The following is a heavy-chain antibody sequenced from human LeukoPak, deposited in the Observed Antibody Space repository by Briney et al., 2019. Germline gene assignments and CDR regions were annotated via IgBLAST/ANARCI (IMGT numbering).Heavy chain of an antibody. CDR3: ARDYCSGGSCYPYFDL. V-gene: IGHV4-4*07. CDR1: GGSISSYY. Sequence: SETLSLTCTVSGGSISSYYWSWIRQPAGKGLEWIGRIYTSGSTNYNPSLKSRVTMSVDTSKNQFSLKLSSVTAADTAVYYCARDYCSGGSCYPYFDLWGRGTLVTVSS. J-gene: IGHJ2*01. D-gene: IGHD2-15*01. CDR2: IYTSGST.